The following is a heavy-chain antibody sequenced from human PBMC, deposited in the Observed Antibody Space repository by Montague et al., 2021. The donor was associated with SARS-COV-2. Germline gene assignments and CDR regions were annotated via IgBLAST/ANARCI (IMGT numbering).Heavy chain of an antibody. CDR2: IHHGGST. CDR1: GGSFSGYY. Sequence: SETLSLTCAVYGGSFSGYYWNWIRQPPGKGLEWIGEIHHGGSTNYNPSLKSRVTISADTSKNQFSLKLTSVAAADTAVYYCARLRDGVVPSPILGIGPYFTYYYMDVWGKGTTVTVSS. J-gene: IGHJ6*03. CDR3: ARLRDGVVPSPILGIGPYFTYYYMDV. D-gene: IGHD2-15*01. V-gene: IGHV4-34*01.